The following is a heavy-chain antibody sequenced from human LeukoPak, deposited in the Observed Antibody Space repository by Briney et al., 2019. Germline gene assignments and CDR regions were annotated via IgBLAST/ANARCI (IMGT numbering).Heavy chain of an antibody. Sequence: QPGGSLRLSCAASGSTFSTYAMSWVRQAPGKGLEWVSAISGGGGSTYCADSVKGRFTISRDNSKNTLYLQMNSLRAEDTAVYYCAKAVENSWYVFDYWGQGTLVTVSS. J-gene: IGHJ4*02. CDR2: ISGGGGST. D-gene: IGHD6-13*01. V-gene: IGHV3-23*01. CDR1: GSTFSTYA. CDR3: AKAVENSWYVFDY.